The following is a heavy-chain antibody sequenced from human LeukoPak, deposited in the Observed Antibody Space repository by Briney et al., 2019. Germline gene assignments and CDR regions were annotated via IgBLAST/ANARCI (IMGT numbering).Heavy chain of an antibody. CDR2: ISSSGSTR. D-gene: IGHD1-26*01. V-gene: IGHV3-48*03. J-gene: IGHJ3*02. Sequence: PGGSLRLSCAASGFTFSSYEMNWVRQAPGKGLEWVSYISSSGSTRYYADSVKGRFTVSRDNAKNTLYLQMNSLRAEDTAVYYCARVIGWDEPFDIWGQGTMVTVSS. CDR3: ARVIGWDEPFDI. CDR1: GFTFSSYE.